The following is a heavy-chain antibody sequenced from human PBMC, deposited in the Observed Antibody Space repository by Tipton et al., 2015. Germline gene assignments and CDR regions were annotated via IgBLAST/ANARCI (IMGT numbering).Heavy chain of an antibody. CDR3: ARGHSAGSYYSCWFDP. J-gene: IGHJ5*02. CDR2: ISYTETS. V-gene: IGHV4-61*01. Sequence: TLSLTCTVSGGSVSSGSYYWSWIRQPPGKGLEWIGYISYTETSHYNASLKSRVTISVDTSKNQFSLKLSSVTAADTAVYYCARGHSAGSYYSCWFDPWGQGTLVTVSS. CDR1: GGSVSSGSYY. D-gene: IGHD2-15*01.